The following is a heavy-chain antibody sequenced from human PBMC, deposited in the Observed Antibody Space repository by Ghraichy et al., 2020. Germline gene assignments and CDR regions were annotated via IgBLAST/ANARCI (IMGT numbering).Heavy chain of an antibody. V-gene: IGHV4-34*01. CDR1: GGSFSPYS. CDR2: ISHSGST. D-gene: IGHD3-10*01. Sequence: SETLSLTCAVYGGSFSPYSWSWIRQPPGKGLQWIGEISHSGSTNHNPSLKRRVTISVDTSKNQVSLKLRSVTAADTAVYYCARVYYGSGSGFDPWGQGTRVTVSS. J-gene: IGHJ5*02. CDR3: ARVYYGSGSGFDP.